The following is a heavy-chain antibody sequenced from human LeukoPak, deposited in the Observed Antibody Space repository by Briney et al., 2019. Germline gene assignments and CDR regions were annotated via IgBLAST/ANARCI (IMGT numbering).Heavy chain of an antibody. CDR3: ARDSSMGFGELSFDY. D-gene: IGHD3-10*01. CDR1: GGSISSSSYY. Sequence: SETLSLTCTVSGGSISSSSYYWGWIRQPPGKGLEWIGSIYYSGSTNYNPSLKSRVTISVDTSKNQFSLKLSSVTAADTAVYYCARDSSMGFGELSFDYWGQGTLVTVSS. J-gene: IGHJ4*02. CDR2: IYYSGST. V-gene: IGHV4-39*07.